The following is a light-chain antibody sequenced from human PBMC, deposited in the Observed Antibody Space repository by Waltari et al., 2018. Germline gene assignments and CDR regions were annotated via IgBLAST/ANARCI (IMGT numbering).Light chain of an antibody. V-gene: IGKV1-16*01. J-gene: IGKJ1*01. CDR3: QQYHDYPWT. CDR1: QGISKF. CDR2: GAS. Sequence: DIQMTQSPSSLAASVGDRVTITCRASQGISKFLAWFRQKPGKAPESLIYGASSLQSGVPSRFSCSGSGTDFTLTITCLQSEDFATYYCQQYHDYPWTFGQGTKVDI.